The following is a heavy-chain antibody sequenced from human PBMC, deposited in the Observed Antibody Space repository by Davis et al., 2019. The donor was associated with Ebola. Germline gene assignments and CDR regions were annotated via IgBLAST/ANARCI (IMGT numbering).Heavy chain of an antibody. J-gene: IGHJ4*02. Sequence: ASVKVSCKASGYTFTSYYMHWVRQAPGQGLEWMGIINPSGGSTSYAQKFQGRVTMTRDTSTSTVYMELSSLRSEDTAVYYCARRRITMVQGVIIPLDYWGQGTLVTVSS. CDR3: ARRRITMVQGVIIPLDY. CDR1: GYTFTSYY. CDR2: INPSGGST. V-gene: IGHV1-46*01. D-gene: IGHD3-10*01.